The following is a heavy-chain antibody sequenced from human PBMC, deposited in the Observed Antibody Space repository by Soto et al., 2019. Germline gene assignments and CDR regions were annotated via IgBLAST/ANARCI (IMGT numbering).Heavy chain of an antibody. J-gene: IGHJ4*02. Sequence: GGSLRLSCAASGFTFSSYAMHWVRQAPGKGLEYVSAISSNGGSTYYANSVKGRFTISRDNSKNTLYLQMGSLRAEDTAVYYCAKGGRQWLVTSDFNYWGQGALVTVSS. CDR2: ISSNGGST. CDR3: AKGGRQWLVTSDFNY. V-gene: IGHV3-64*01. CDR1: GFTFSSYA. D-gene: IGHD6-19*01.